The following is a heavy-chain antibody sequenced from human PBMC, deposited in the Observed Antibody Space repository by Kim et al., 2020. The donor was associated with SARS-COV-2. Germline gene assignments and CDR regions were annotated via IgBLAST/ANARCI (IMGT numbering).Heavy chain of an antibody. J-gene: IGHJ5*02. CDR2: IYYSGST. D-gene: IGHD3-3*01. Sequence: SETLSLTCTVSGGSISSGGYYWSWIRQHPGKGLEWIGYIYYSGSTYYNPSLKSRVTISVDTSKNQFSLKLSSVTAADTAVYYCARAGTIFGVVIQWFDPWGQETLVTVSS. CDR1: GGSISSGGYY. V-gene: IGHV4-31*03. CDR3: ARAGTIFGVVIQWFDP.